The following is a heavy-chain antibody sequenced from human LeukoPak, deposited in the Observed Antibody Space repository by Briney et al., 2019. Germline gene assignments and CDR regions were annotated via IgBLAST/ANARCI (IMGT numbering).Heavy chain of an antibody. CDR1: GGSISSGGYS. J-gene: IGHJ6*03. V-gene: IGHV4-30-4*07. D-gene: IGHD3-3*01. CDR2: IYYSGST. CDR3: ARGPSVDFWLFYYMDV. Sequence: SETLSLTCAVSGGSISSGGYSWSWIRQPPGKGLEWIGYIYYSGSTYYNPSLKSRVTISVDTSKNQFSLKLSSVTAADTAVYYCARGPSVDFWLFYYMDVWGKGTTVTVSS.